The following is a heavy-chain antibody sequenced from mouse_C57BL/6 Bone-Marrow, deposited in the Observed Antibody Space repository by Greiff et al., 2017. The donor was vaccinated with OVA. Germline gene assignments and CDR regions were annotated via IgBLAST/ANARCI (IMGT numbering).Heavy chain of an antibody. V-gene: IGHV1-50*01. CDR3: ASYSKSIAY. D-gene: IGHD2-5*01. CDR2: IDPSDSYT. Sequence: VQLQQPGAELVKPGASVKLSCKASGYTFTSYWMQWVKQRPGQGLEWIGEIDPSDSYTTYNQKFKGKATLTVDTSSSTAYMQLSSLTSEDSSVYYCASYSKSIAYWGQGTLVTVSA. CDR1: GYTFTSYW. J-gene: IGHJ3*01.